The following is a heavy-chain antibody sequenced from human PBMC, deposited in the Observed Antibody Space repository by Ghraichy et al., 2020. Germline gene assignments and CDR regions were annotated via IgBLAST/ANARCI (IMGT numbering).Heavy chain of an antibody. J-gene: IGHJ6*02. Sequence: LSLTCAASGFTFSDYYMDWVRQGPGKGLEWVGRTTTKVNSYITEYAASVKGRFTISRDDSKNSLYLQINSLKTEDTAVYYCARSVHYGMDVWGQGTTVIVSS. CDR1: GFTFSDYY. V-gene: IGHV3-72*01. CDR3: ARSVHYGMDV. CDR2: TTTKVNSYIT. D-gene: IGHD5/OR15-5a*01.